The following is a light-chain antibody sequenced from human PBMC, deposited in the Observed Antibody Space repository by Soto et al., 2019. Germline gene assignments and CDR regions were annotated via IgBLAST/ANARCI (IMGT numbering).Light chain of an antibody. J-gene: IGKJ2*01. CDR3: QQYESTPPT. Sequence: DIVMTQSPDSLALSLGERATINCKSSQSVLYSSNNKNYLAWYRQRPGQPPKLLIYWASTRESGVPDRFSGSGSVTDFTLTITSLLAEDVAVYYCQQYESTPPTFGQGTKLEIK. V-gene: IGKV4-1*01. CDR1: QSVLYSSNNKNY. CDR2: WAS.